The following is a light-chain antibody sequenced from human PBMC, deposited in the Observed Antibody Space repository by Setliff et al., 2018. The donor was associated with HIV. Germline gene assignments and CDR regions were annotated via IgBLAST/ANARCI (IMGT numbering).Light chain of an antibody. CDR2: EVT. CDR3: SSYTSSNTSYV. Sequence: QSALTQPASVSGSPGQSITISCTGTSSDVGGYSYVSWYQQHPGKAPELIIYEVTNRPSGVSNRFSGSKSGNTASPTISGLQAEDEADYYCSSYTSSNTSYVFGAGTKVTVL. CDR1: SSDVGGYSY. J-gene: IGLJ1*01. V-gene: IGLV2-14*01.